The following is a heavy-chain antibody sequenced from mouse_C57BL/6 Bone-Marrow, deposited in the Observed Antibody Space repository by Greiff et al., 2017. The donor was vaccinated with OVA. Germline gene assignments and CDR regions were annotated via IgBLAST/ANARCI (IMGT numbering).Heavy chain of an antibody. V-gene: IGHV5-4*03. CDR3: ARVGSSSDY. J-gene: IGHJ2*01. D-gene: IGHD1-1*01. Sequence: EVKLMESGGGLVKPGGSLKLSCAASGFTFSSYAMSWVRQTPEKRLEWVATISDGGSYTYYPDNVKGRFTITRDNAKNNLYLQMGHLKSEDTAMYYCARVGSSSDYWGQGTTLTVAS. CDR2: ISDGGSYT. CDR1: GFTFSSYA.